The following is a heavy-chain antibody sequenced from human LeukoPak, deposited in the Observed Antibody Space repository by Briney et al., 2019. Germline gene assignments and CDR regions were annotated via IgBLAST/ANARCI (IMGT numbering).Heavy chain of an antibody. CDR1: GGSISSYY. J-gene: IGHJ4*02. CDR2: IYYSGST. D-gene: IGHD6-13*01. Sequence: SETLSLTCTVSGGSISSYYWSWIRQPPGKGLEWIGYIYYSGSTNYNPSLKSRVTISVDTSKNQFSLKLSSVTAADTAVYYCARAQRYSSSWYPLDYWGQGTLVTVSS. V-gene: IGHV4-59*12. CDR3: ARAQRYSSSWYPLDY.